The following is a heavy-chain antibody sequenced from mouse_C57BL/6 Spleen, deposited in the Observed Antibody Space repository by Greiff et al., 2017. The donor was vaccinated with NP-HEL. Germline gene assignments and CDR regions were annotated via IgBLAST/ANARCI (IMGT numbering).Heavy chain of an antibody. Sequence: QVQLQQSGAELARPGASVKMSCKASGYTFTSYTMHWVKQRPGQGLEWIGYINPSSGYPKYNQKFKDKATLTADNSASTAYMQLSRLTSEDSAVYYCARSYGNYDAMNYWGQGTSVTVSS. CDR2: INPSSGYP. J-gene: IGHJ4*01. V-gene: IGHV1-4*01. CDR3: ARSYGNYDAMNY. D-gene: IGHD2-10*02. CDR1: GYTFTSYT.